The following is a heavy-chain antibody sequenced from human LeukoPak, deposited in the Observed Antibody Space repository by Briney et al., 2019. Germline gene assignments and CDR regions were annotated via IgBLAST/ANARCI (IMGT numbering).Heavy chain of an antibody. CDR1: GYTFTGYY. CDR2: INPNSGGT. D-gene: IGHD3-10*01. J-gene: IGHJ4*02. V-gene: IGHV1-2*06. Sequence: ASVKVSCKASGYTFTGYYMHWVRQAPGQGLEWMGRINPNSGGTNYAQKFQGRVTMTRDTSISTAYMELSRLRSDDTAVYYCARVKWFGELYFDYWGQGTLVTVSS. CDR3: ARVKWFGELYFDY.